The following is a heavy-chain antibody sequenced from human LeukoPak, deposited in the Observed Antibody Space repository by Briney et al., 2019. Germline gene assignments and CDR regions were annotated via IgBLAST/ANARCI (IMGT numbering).Heavy chain of an antibody. CDR3: ARAVGDCSSTSCYGNWFDP. J-gene: IGHJ5*02. D-gene: IGHD2-2*01. Sequence: GGPLRLSCAASGFTFSSYSMNWVRQAPGKGLEWVSSISRSSSYIYYADSVKGRFTISRDNAKNSLYLQMNSLRAEDTAVYYCARAVGDCSSTSCYGNWFDPWGQGTLVTVSS. CDR2: ISRSSSYI. V-gene: IGHV3-21*01. CDR1: GFTFSSYS.